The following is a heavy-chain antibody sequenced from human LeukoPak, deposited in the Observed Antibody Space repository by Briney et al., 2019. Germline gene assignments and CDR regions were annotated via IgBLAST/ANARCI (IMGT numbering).Heavy chain of an antibody. D-gene: IGHD3-3*01. V-gene: IGHV3-30-3*01. CDR3: ARAIGGYNYGYYLDY. CDR2: ISYDGSKN. J-gene: IGHJ4*02. CDR1: GFTFSGFA. Sequence: PGWSLRLSCAVSGFTFSGFALYWVRQAPGKGLEWVALISYDGSKNYYADSVKGRFTCSRDNSKNTLYLQMNSLRGEDTAVYYCARAIGGYNYGYYLDYWGQGTLVTVSS.